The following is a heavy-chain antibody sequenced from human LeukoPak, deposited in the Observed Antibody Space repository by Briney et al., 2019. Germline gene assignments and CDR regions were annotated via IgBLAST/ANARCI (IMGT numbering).Heavy chain of an antibody. Sequence: ASVKVSCKASGYTFTGYYMHWVRQAPGQGLEWMGGINPNSGGTNYAQKFQGRVTMTRDTSISTAYMELSRLRSDDTAVYYCARDLSDTIFFDYWGQGTLVTVSS. CDR1: GYTFTGYY. D-gene: IGHD3-9*01. CDR2: INPNSGGT. V-gene: IGHV1-2*02. CDR3: ARDLSDTIFFDY. J-gene: IGHJ4*02.